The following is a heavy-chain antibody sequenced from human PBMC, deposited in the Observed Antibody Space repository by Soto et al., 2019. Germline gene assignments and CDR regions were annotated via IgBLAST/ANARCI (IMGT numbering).Heavy chain of an antibody. D-gene: IGHD5-12*01. V-gene: IGHV4-34*01. CDR3: AREAFGGGYTSGWSDP. Sequence: SDTLSLTCAVYGGSFSGYYWSWIRQPPGKGLEWIGEINHSGSTNYNPSLKSRVTISVDTSKNQFSLYLASVTAADTAVYFCAREAFGGGYTSGWSDPWGPGHLVTVSS. CDR2: INHSGST. J-gene: IGHJ5*02. CDR1: GGSFSGYY.